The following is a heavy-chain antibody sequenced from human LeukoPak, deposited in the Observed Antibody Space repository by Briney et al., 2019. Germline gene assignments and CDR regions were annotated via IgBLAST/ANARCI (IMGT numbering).Heavy chain of an antibody. CDR2: ISSSSSYI. CDR1: GFTFSSYS. V-gene: IGHV3-21*01. Sequence: GGSLRLSCAASGFTFSSYSMNWVRQAPGKGLEWVSSISSSSSYIYHADSVKGRFTISRDNAKNSLYLQMNSLRAEDTAVYYCARDHPLDYDILTGFDYWGQGTLVTVSS. CDR3: ARDHPLDYDILTGFDY. D-gene: IGHD3-9*01. J-gene: IGHJ4*02.